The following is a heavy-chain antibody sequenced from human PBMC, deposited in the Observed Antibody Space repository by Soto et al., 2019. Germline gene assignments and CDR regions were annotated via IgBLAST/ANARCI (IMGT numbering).Heavy chain of an antibody. J-gene: IGHJ5*02. CDR2: IVVGSGNT. CDR3: AADTPLSSYYYDSSGYYPYRPYNWFDP. D-gene: IGHD3-22*01. Sequence: SVKVSCKASGFTFTSSAVQWVRQARGQRLEWIGWIVVGSGNTNYAQKFQERVTITRDMSTSTAYMELSSLRSEDTAVYYCAADTPLSSYYYDSSGYYPYRPYNWFDPWGQGTLVTVSS. V-gene: IGHV1-58*01. CDR1: GFTFTSSA.